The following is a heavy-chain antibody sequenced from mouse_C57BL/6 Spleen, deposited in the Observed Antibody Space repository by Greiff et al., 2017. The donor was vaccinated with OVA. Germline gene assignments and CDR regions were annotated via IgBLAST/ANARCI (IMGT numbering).Heavy chain of an antibody. CDR3: ARHYYGSSYYYAMDY. CDR1: GFTFTDYY. Sequence: EVKLVESGGGLVQPGGSLSLSCAASGFTFTDYYMSWVRQPPGKALEWLGFIRNKANGYTTEYSASVKGRFTISRDNSQSILYLQKNALRAEDSATYYCARHYYGSSYYYAMDYWGQGTSVTVSS. CDR2: IRNKANGYTT. D-gene: IGHD1-1*01. J-gene: IGHJ4*01. V-gene: IGHV7-3*01.